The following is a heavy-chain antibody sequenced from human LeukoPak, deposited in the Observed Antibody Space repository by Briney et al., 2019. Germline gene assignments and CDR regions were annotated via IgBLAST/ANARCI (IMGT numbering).Heavy chain of an antibody. CDR2: ISSDGSNK. V-gene: IGHV3-30*18. CDR3: AKDRETLSGADYYYHMDV. CDR1: EFTFSIYG. J-gene: IGHJ6*04. Sequence: GRSLRLSCAASEFTFSIYGMHWVRQAPGKGLEWVAIISSDGSNKYYADSVKGRFTISRDNSKSTLYLQMNSLRAEDTAVYYCAKDRETLSGADYYYHMDVWGKGTTVTVSS. D-gene: IGHD2/OR15-2a*01.